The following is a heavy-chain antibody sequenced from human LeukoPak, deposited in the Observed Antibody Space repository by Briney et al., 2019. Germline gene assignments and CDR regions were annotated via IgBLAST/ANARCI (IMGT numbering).Heavy chain of an antibody. J-gene: IGHJ6*02. CDR3: ARGNSGSSDVEYNYGMDV. CDR1: GFTFSSYS. V-gene: IGHV3-23*01. CDR2: ISGGGETT. Sequence: QTGGSLRLSCAASGFTFSSYSMNWVRQAPGKGLEWVSIISGGGETTVYADSVKGRFTISRDNSKNTLYLQMNSLRAEDTAVYYCARGNSGSSDVEYNYGMDVWGQGTTVTVSS. D-gene: IGHD1-26*01.